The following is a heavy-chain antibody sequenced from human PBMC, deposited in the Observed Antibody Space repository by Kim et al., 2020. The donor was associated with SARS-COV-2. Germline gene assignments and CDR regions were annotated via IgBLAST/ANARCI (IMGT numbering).Heavy chain of an antibody. V-gene: IGHV4-59*13. CDR3: ARGALEIFGVVGWFDP. J-gene: IGHJ5*02. CDR2: IYYSGST. D-gene: IGHD3-3*01. CDR1: GGSISSYY. Sequence: SETLSLTSTVSGGSISSYYWSWIRQPPGKGLEWIGYIYYSGSTNYNPSLKSRVTISVDTSKNQFSLKLSSVTAADTAVYYCARGALEIFGVVGWFDPWGQGTLVTVSS.